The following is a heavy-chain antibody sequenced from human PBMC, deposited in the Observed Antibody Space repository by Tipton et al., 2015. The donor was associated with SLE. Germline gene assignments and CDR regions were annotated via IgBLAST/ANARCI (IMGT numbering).Heavy chain of an antibody. CDR1: GGSISSYY. CDR3: ARVAPYYYDSSGYYYDY. V-gene: IGHV4-59*01. J-gene: IGHJ4*02. D-gene: IGHD3-22*01. CDR2: IYYSGST. Sequence: TLYLTCTVSGGSISSYYWSWIRQPPGKGLEWIGYIYYSGSTNYNPSLKSRVTISVDTSKNQFSLKLSSVTAADTAVYYCARVAPYYYDSSGYYYDYWGQGTLVSVSS.